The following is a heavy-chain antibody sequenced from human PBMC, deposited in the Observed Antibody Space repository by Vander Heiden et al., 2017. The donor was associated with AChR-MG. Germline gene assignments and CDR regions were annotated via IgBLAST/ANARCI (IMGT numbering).Heavy chain of an antibody. CDR1: GFTVSSNY. CDR2: IYSGGST. CDR3: ARVPYDYGDYGGDY. Sequence: EVQLVESGGGVVQPGGSLRLSCAASGFTVSSNYMSWVRQAPGKGLEWVSVIYSGGSTYYADSVKGRFTISRDNSKNTLYLQMNSLRAEDTAVYYCARVPYDYGDYGGDYWGQGTLVTVSS. J-gene: IGHJ4*02. D-gene: IGHD4-17*01. V-gene: IGHV3-66*01.